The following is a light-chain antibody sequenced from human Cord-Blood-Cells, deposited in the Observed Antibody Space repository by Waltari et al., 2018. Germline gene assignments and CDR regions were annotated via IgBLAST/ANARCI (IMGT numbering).Light chain of an antibody. J-gene: IGKJ1*01. V-gene: IGKV1-12*01. Sequence: DIQMTQSPSSVSASVGDRVTITCRASQAISSWLAWYQQNPGKAPKLLIYAASSLQSGVPSRFSGSGSGTDFTLTISSLQPEDFATYYCQQANSFPPTFGQGTKVEIK. CDR2: AAS. CDR3: QQANSFPPT. CDR1: QAISSW.